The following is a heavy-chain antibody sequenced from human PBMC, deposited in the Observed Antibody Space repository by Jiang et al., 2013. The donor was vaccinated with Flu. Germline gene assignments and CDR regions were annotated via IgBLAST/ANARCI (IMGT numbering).Heavy chain of an antibody. CDR3: ARIWGTYRYDY. Sequence: SGSGLVKPSETLSLTCSVSGYSISSGYYWGWIRQPPGKGLEWIGSIYHSGSTYYNPSLKSRVTISVDTSKNQFSLKLSSVTAADTAVYYCARIWGTYRYDYWGQGTLATVSS. D-gene: IGHD3-16*02. V-gene: IGHV4-38-2*02. J-gene: IGHJ4*02. CDR2: IYHSGST. CDR1: GYSISSGYY.